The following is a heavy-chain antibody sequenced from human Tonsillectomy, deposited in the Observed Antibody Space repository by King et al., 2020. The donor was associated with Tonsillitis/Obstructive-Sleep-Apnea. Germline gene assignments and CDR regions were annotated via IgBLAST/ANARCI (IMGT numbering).Heavy chain of an antibody. J-gene: IGHJ4*02. CDR3: AKGGRSSSWYWRD. V-gene: IGHV4-34*01. D-gene: IGHD6-13*01. CDR1: GGSISGYY. CDR2: VSGRGGT. Sequence: VQLQQWGAGLLKPSETLSLTCAVYGGSISGYYWTWIRQSPGKGLEWIGEVSGRGGTDYNPSLKTRLTISMDTSKNQLSLKLTSVTVADTAVYYCAKGGRSSSWYWRDWGQGTLVGVSS.